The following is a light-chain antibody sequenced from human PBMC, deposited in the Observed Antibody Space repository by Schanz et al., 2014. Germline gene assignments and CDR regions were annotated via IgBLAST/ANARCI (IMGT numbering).Light chain of an antibody. CDR1: SSDVGGYNF. V-gene: IGLV2-8*01. Sequence: QSALTQPPSASGSPGQSVTISCTGTSSDVGGYNFVSWYQQHPGKVPKLMIYEVSKRPSGVPDRFSGSKSGNTASLTVSGLQAEDEADYHCAAWDDSLNGHVFGGGTKLTVL. CDR3: AAWDDSLNGHV. CDR2: EVS. J-gene: IGLJ2*01.